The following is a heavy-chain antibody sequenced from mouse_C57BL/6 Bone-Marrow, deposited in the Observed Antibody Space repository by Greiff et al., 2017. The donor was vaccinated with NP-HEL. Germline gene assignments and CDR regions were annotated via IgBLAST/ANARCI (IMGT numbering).Heavy chain of an antibody. D-gene: IGHD2-10*01. CDR3: ARHLLSRYFDV. J-gene: IGHJ1*03. Sequence: EVQVVESGGDLVKPGGSLKLSCAASGFTFSSYGMSWVRQTPDKRLEWVATISSGGSYTYYPDSVKGRFTISGDNAKNTLYLQMSSLKSEDTAMYYCARHLLSRYFDVWGTGTTVTVSS. CDR1: GFTFSSYG. V-gene: IGHV5-6*01. CDR2: ISSGGSYT.